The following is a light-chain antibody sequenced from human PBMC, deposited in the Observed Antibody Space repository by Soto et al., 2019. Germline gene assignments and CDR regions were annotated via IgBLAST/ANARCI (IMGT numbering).Light chain of an antibody. Sequence: EIVMTQSPGTLSVSQGERATLSCRASQSVGRDLAWYQQKPGQAPRLLIYGASTWATGIPASFSGSGSGAEFTLTISSLQSEDFAVYYCQQYNDWPFTFGGGTKVEIK. CDR1: QSVGRD. V-gene: IGKV3-15*01. CDR3: QQYNDWPFT. J-gene: IGKJ4*01. CDR2: GAS.